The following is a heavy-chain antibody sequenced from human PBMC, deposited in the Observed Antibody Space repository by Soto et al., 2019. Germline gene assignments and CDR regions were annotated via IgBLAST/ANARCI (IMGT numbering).Heavy chain of an antibody. CDR3: ARDRHNWNYWGSYGMDV. V-gene: IGHV3-30-3*01. CDR2: ISYDGSNK. CDR1: GFTFSSYA. J-gene: IGHJ6*02. Sequence: QVQLVESGGGVVQPGRSLRLSCAASGFTFSSYAMHWVRQAPGKGLEWVAVISYDGSNKYYADSVKGRFTISRDNSKNTLYLQMNSLRAEDTAVYYCARDRHNWNYWGSYGMDVWGQGTTVTVSS. D-gene: IGHD1-7*01.